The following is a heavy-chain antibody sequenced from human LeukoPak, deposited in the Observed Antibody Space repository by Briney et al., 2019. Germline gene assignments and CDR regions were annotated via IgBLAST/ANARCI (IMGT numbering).Heavy chain of an antibody. D-gene: IGHD6-13*01. J-gene: IGHJ4*02. Sequence: PGGSLRPSCAASGFTFSSYAMSWVRQAPGKGLEWVSAISGSGGSTYYADSVKGRFTISRDNSKNTLYLQMNSLRAEDTAVYYCDPIIAAAGLGYDYWGQGTLVTVSS. V-gene: IGHV3-23*01. CDR3: DPIIAAAGLGYDY. CDR2: ISGSGGST. CDR1: GFTFSSYA.